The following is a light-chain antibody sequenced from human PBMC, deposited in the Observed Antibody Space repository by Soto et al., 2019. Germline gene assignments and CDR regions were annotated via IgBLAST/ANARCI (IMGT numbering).Light chain of an antibody. CDR2: DVS. J-gene: IGLJ1*01. CDR3: ISYTSTPSYA. CDR1: SSDVGGYNY. V-gene: IGLV2-14*01. Sequence: QSALTQPASVSGSPGQSITISCTGTSSDVGGYNYVSWYQQHPGKAPKVIVYDVSNRPSGVSDRFSGSKSGNTASLTISGLQAEDEADYYCISYTSTPSYAFGTGTKVTVL.